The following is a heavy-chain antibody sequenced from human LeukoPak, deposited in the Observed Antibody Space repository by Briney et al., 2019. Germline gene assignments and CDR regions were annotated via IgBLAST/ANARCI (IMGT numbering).Heavy chain of an antibody. D-gene: IGHD5-12*01. V-gene: IGHV1-2*02. J-gene: IGHJ4*02. CDR3: AKKVRGPSHPLDF. CDR2: INPEKRDT. Sequence: GASVKVSCKASGYTFTGYAIHWVRQAPGQGLEWMGWINPEKRDTGYAHKFPGRVTMTSDTSISTAYMELSSLRSDDTAVYYCAKKVRGPSHPLDFWGQGTLVTVSS. CDR1: GYTFTGYA.